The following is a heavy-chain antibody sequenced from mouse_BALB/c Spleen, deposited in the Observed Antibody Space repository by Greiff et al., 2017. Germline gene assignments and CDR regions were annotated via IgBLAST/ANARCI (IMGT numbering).Heavy chain of an antibody. CDR1: GFSLTSYG. J-gene: IGHJ3*01. V-gene: IGHV2-9*02. CDR3: ALQTARVPWFAY. D-gene: IGHD3-2*01. CDR2: IWAGGST. Sequence: VQLKESGPGLVAPSQSLSITCTVSGFSLTSYGVHWVRQPPGKGLEWLGVIWAGGSTNYNSALMSRLSISKDNSKSQVFLKMNSLQTDDTAMYYCALQTARVPWFAYWGQGTLVTVSA.